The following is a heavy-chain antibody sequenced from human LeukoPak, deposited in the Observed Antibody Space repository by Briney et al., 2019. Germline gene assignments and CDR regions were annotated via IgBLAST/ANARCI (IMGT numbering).Heavy chain of an antibody. Sequence: SQTLSLTCAISGDSVSSNSATWDWIRQSPSRGLEWLGRTYYRSKWYNDYAVSVKSRVTINPDTSKNQFSLQMNSVTPEDTAVYYCAREGSDGYLFDYWGQGSLVIVSS. CDR1: GDSVSSNSAT. D-gene: IGHD3-16*01. CDR3: AREGSDGYLFDY. V-gene: IGHV6-1*01. CDR2: TYYRSKWYN. J-gene: IGHJ4*02.